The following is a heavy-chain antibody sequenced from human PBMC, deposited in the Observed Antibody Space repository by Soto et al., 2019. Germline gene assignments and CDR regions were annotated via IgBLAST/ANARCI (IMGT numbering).Heavy chain of an antibody. CDR3: ARVPAASSWLDP. CDR1: GGSIFSCY. J-gene: IGHJ5*02. CDR2: VYYSGST. D-gene: IGHD2-15*01. Sequence: SETLSLTCTVSGGSIFSCYWTWIRQPPGKGLEWIGNVYYSGSTNYNPSLKSRITISVDTSKNQFSLNLSSVTAADTAVYYCARVPAASSWLDPWGQGTLVTASS. V-gene: IGHV4-59*01.